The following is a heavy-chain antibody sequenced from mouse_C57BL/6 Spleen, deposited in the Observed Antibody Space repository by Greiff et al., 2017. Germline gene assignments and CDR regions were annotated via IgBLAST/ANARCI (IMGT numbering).Heavy chain of an antibody. CDR3: ARRELRYAMDY. J-gene: IGHJ4*01. CDR2: ISRGSSTI. CDR1: GFTFSDYG. D-gene: IGHD1-1*01. V-gene: IGHV5-17*01. Sequence: DVKLVESGGGLVKPGGSLKLSCAASGFTFSDYGMHWVRQAPEKGLEWVAYISRGSSTIYYADTVKGRFTISRDNAKNTMFLQMTSLRSEDTAMYYCARRELRYAMDYWGQGTSVTVSS.